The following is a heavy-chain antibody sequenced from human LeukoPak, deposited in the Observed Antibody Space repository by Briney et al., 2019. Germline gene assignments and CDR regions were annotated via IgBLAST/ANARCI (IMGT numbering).Heavy chain of an antibody. CDR2: VSYDGRNT. CDR1: GFTFGMYG. Sequence: PGRSLRLSCAPSGFTFGMYGMIWVRQAPGKGLEWVTTVSYDGRNTYYADSVKGRFTISRDNSKNTLYLEMNSLRAEDTAVCYCARLGESTTDFDYWGQGTLVTVSS. J-gene: IGHJ4*02. CDR3: ARLGESTTDFDY. V-gene: IGHV3-33*07. D-gene: IGHD1-14*01.